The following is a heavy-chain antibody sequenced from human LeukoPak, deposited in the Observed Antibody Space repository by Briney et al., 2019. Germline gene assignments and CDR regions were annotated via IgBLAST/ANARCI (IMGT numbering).Heavy chain of an antibody. CDR1: GFTFSSYA. D-gene: IGHD2-8*01. CDR2: LSGSGGIT. Sequence: GGSLRLSCAASGFTFSSYAMYWVRQAPGKGLEWVSTLSGSGGITYYADSVKGRFTISRDNSKNTLYLQMNGLRAEDTAVYYCAKGLKIVQVWSPFGYWGQGTLVTVSS. V-gene: IGHV3-23*01. J-gene: IGHJ4*02. CDR3: AKGLKIVQVWSPFGY.